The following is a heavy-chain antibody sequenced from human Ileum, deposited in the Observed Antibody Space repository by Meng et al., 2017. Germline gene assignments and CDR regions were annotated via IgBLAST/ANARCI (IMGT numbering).Heavy chain of an antibody. CDR2: INADGSTI. V-gene: IGHV3-74*01. Sequence: QLMESGGGLVQPGGSLRLSCAASGFTFSSYWIHWVCQAPGQGLVWVSRINADGSTIDYADSVKGRFTISRDNAKNTLYLQMNSLRAEDTAVYYCATAGAYRFDYWGQGTLVTVSS. CDR3: ATAGAYRFDY. J-gene: IGHJ4*02. D-gene: IGHD3-16*02. CDR1: GFTFSSYW.